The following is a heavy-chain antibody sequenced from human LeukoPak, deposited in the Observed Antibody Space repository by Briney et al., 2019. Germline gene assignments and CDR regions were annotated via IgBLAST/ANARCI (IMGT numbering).Heavy chain of an antibody. CDR2: LSYSGKT. CDR3: AKRGNYGYFDY. J-gene: IGHJ4*02. D-gene: IGHD3-10*01. CDR1: GGSVSTNNYY. Sequence: SETLSLTRTVSGGSVSTNNYYWGWIRQPPGKGLEWMGSLSYSGKTYYNPSLKSRVTISADTSKNQSSLRLTSATAADTAVYYCAKRGNYGYFDYWGQGTLVTVSS. V-gene: IGHV4-39*01.